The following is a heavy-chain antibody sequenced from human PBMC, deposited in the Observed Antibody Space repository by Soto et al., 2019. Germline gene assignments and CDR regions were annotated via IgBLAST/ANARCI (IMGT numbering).Heavy chain of an antibody. CDR2: ISGSGGST. CDR3: AKAPDITIFGVVILYYFDY. Sequence: GGSLRLSCAASGFTFSSYAMSWVRQAPGKGLEWVSAISGSGGSTYYADSVKGRFTISRDNSKNTLYLQMNSLRAEDTAVYYCAKAPDITIFGVVILYYFDYWGQGTLVTVSS. J-gene: IGHJ4*02. CDR1: GFTFSSYA. D-gene: IGHD3-3*01. V-gene: IGHV3-23*01.